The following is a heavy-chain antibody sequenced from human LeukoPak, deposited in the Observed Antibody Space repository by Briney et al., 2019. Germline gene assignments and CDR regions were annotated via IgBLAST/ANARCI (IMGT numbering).Heavy chain of an antibody. J-gene: IGHJ4*02. CDR1: GFTFGDYA. CDR2: IRSKAYGGTA. CDR3: TRDWSPPYSSSSSY. Sequence: GGSLRLSCTASGFTFGDYAMSWFRQAPGKGLEWVGFIRSKAYGGTAEYAASVKGRFTISRDDSKSIAYLQMNSLKTEDTAVYYCTRDWSPPYSSSSSYWGQGTLVTVSS. V-gene: IGHV3-49*03. D-gene: IGHD6-6*01.